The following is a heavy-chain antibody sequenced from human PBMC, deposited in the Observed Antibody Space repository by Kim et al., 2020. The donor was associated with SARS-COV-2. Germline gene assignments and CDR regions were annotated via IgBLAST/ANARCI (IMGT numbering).Heavy chain of an antibody. CDR3: ARDWGTTAQWYFGL. J-gene: IGHJ2*01. V-gene: IGHV4-59*01. CDR1: AGSISTYY. CDR2: VYYTGST. D-gene: IGHD3-16*01. Sequence: SETLSLTCTVSAGSISTYYWSWIRQPPGKGLEWIGFVYYTGSTNYNPSLKSRVTMSVDTSKNQFSLKLSSVTTADTALYYCARDWGTTAQWYFGLWGRGT.